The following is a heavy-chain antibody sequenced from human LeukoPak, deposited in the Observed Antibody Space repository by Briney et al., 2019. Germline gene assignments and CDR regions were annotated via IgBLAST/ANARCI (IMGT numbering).Heavy chain of an antibody. V-gene: IGHV4-4*07. D-gene: IGHD3-16*02. J-gene: IGHJ4*02. CDR1: GGSISSYY. CDR3: ARDRYDVWGSYRTGNYFDY. Sequence: SETLSLTCTVSGGSISSYYWSWIRQPAGKGLEWIGRIYTSGSTNYNPSLKSRVTMLVDTSKNQFSLKLSSVTAADTAVYYCARDRYDVWGSYRTGNYFDYWGQGTLVTVSS. CDR2: IYTSGST.